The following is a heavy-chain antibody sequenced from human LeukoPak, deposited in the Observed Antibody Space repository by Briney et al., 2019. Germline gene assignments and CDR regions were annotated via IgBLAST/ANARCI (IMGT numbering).Heavy chain of an antibody. CDR1: GGSISSGDYY. D-gene: IGHD1-26*01. J-gene: IGHJ4*02. Sequence: PSETLSLTCTVSGGSISSGDYYWSWIRQPPGKGLEWIGYIYYSGSTYYNPSLKSRVTISVDTSKNQFSLKLSSVTAADTAVYYCARVTNSGSYVFDYWAREPWSPSPQ. CDR2: IYYSGST. CDR3: ARVTNSGSYVFDY. V-gene: IGHV4-30-4*02.